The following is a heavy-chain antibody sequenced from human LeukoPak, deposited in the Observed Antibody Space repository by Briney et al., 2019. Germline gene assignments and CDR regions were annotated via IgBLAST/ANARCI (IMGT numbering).Heavy chain of an antibody. CDR2: INPSGGST. CDR1: GYTFTSYY. Sequence: ASVKVSCKASGYTFTSYYMHWARQAPGQGLEWMGIINPSGGSTSYAQKFQGRVTMTRDTSTSTVYMELSSLRSEDTAVYYCARDASPIIVVVITPQVGGSDYWGQGTLVTVSS. D-gene: IGHD3-22*01. CDR3: ARDASPIIVVVITPQVGGSDY. V-gene: IGHV1-46*01. J-gene: IGHJ4*02.